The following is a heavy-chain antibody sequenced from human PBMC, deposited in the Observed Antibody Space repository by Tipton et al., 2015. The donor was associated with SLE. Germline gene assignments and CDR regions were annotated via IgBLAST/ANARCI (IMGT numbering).Heavy chain of an antibody. CDR2: IYHSGST. V-gene: IGHV4-30-2*01. J-gene: IGHJ6*02. D-gene: IGHD3-10*01. CDR1: GGSISSGGYS. Sequence: TLSLTCAVSGGSISSGGYSWSWIRQPPGKGLEWIGYIYHSGSTYYNPSLKSRVTISVDRSKNQFSLKLNSVTAADTAVYYCARQLWFGELLDPPYYYYYGMDVWGQGTTVTVS. CDR3: ARQLWFGELLDPPYYYYYGMDV.